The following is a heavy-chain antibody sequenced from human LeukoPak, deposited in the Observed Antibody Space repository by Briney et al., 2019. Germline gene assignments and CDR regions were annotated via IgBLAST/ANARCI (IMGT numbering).Heavy chain of an antibody. V-gene: IGHV3-23*01. Sequence: LTGGSLRLSCAASGFTFSSYAMSWVRQAPGKGLEGVSGISGSGPYTFYTDSVKGRFTISRDSSKNTLYLQMNSLRAEDTALYYCAKHGYCSGISCFFDFWGQGTLVTVSS. CDR2: ISGSGPYT. J-gene: IGHJ4*02. CDR3: AKHGYCSGISCFFDF. D-gene: IGHD2-2*03. CDR1: GFTFSSYA.